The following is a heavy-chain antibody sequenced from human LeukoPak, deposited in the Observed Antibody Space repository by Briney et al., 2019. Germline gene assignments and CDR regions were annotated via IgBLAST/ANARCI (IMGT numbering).Heavy chain of an antibody. CDR2: IYATDLT. CDR3: ARGFGSGTSPIDL. D-gene: IGHD3-10*01. V-gene: IGHV4-4*07. CDR1: GTSIRSVY. Sequence: SETLSLTCTVSGTSIRSVYWNWIRQSAGKGLEWIGRIYATDLTNYNPSLKSRVTLSVDMSKNELSLTLKSVTAADTAVYYCARGFGSGTSPIDLWGQGALVTVSS. J-gene: IGHJ5*02.